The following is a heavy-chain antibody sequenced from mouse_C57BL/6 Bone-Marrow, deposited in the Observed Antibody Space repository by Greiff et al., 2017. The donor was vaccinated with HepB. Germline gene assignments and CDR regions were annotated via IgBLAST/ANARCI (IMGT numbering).Heavy chain of an antibody. Sequence: QVQLQQPGAELVKPGASVKMSCKASGYNFTSYWITWVKQRPGQGLEWIGDIYPGSGSTNYNEKFKSKATLTVDTSSSTAYMQLSSLTSEDSAVYYFARRRLHGSSLSYFAYWGQGTTLTVSS. CDR1: GYNFTSYW. CDR2: IYPGSGST. V-gene: IGHV1-55*01. J-gene: IGHJ2*01. CDR3: ARRRLHGSSLSYFAY. D-gene: IGHD1-1*01.